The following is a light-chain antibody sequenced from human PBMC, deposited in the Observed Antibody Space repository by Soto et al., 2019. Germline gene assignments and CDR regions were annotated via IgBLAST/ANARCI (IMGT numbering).Light chain of an antibody. CDR3: ATWDDRLSGPV. CDR2: KNN. J-gene: IGLJ2*01. CDR1: YSNIGSDD. Sequence: QSVLTQRPSASGTPGQRVTISCSGSYSNIGSDDVSWYKHLPPTAPKLLIYKNNQRPSGVPDRFSGSKSGASASLAISGLRSEDEADYYCATWDDRLSGPVFGVGTKLTVL. V-gene: IGLV1-47*01.